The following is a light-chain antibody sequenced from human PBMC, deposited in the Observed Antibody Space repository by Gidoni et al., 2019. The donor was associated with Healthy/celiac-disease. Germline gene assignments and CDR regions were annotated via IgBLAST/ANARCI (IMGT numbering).Light chain of an antibody. CDR2: AAS. J-gene: IGKJ1*01. V-gene: IGKV1-39*01. CDR3: QQSYSTPQT. CDR1: QSISSY. Sequence: DIQMTQSPSSLSAYVGDRVTITSRASQSISSYLNWYQQKPGKAPKLLIYAASSLQSGGPSRFSGSGSGTDFTLTISSLQPEDFATYYCQQSYSTPQTFGQGTKVEIK.